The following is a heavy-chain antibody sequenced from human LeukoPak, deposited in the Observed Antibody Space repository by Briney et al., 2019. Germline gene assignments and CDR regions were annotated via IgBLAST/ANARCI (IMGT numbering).Heavy chain of an antibody. CDR3: AKMMGQRLYDYCMDV. D-gene: IGHD3-16*01. J-gene: IGHJ6*03. V-gene: IGHV3-23*01. Sequence: GGSLRLSCAASGFAFSNFAMSWVRQAPPKGLEWVSAMSGSGDGTYYADSVKGRFTISRDNSKNTLYLQMNSLRAEDTAVYYCAKMMGQRLYDYCMDVWGKGTTVTVSS. CDR1: GFAFSNFA. CDR2: MSGSGDGT.